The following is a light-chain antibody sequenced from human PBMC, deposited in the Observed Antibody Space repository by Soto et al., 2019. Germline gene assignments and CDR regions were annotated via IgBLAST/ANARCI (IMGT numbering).Light chain of an antibody. CDR1: QSIRSF. Sequence: DIQMTQSPSSLSASVGDRVTITCRASQSIRSFLNWYQQKPGKAPKVLISAASTLQSGVPSRFSGSGSGTEFTLTISSLQPEDFAVYYCQQRSNWPPWTFGQGTKVDIK. CDR3: QQRSNWPPWT. CDR2: AAS. J-gene: IGKJ1*01. V-gene: IGKV1-39*01.